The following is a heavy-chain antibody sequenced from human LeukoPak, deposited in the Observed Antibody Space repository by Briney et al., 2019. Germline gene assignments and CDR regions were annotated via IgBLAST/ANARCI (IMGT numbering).Heavy chain of an antibody. V-gene: IGHV4-34*01. D-gene: IGHD3-10*01. J-gene: IGHJ5*02. CDR3: ARQATYYYGSGSSRWFDP. Sequence: PSETLSLTCAVYGGSFIGYYWSWIRQPPGKGLEWIGEINHSGSTNYNPSLKSRVTISVDTSKNQFSLKLSSVTAADTAVYYCARQATYYYGSGSSRWFDPWGQGTLVTVSS. CDR2: INHSGST. CDR1: GGSFIGYY.